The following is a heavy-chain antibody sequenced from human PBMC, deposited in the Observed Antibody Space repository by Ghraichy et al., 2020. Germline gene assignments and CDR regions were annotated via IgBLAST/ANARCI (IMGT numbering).Heavy chain of an antibody. Sequence: GGSLRLSCAASGFTFSSYEMNWVRQAPGKGLEWVSYISSSGSTIYYADSVKGRFTISRANAKNSLYLQMNSLRAEDTAVYYCARIYDFWSGYYHRGRAFDPRGQGTLVTVSS. V-gene: IGHV3-48*03. CDR2: ISSSGSTI. J-gene: IGHJ5*02. CDR3: ARIYDFWSGYYHRGRAFDP. D-gene: IGHD3-3*01. CDR1: GFTFSSYE.